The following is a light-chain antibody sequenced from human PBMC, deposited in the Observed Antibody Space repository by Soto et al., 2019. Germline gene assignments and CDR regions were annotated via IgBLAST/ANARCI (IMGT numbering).Light chain of an antibody. CDR3: SSYTSSSTLPYV. CDR2: EVR. J-gene: IGLJ1*01. CDR1: MRDVGAYNL. V-gene: IGLV2-14*01. Sequence: QSALTQPASVSGSPGQSITISCAGTMRDVGAYNLVSWYQQHPGRAPQLIIYEVRNRPSGVSNRFSGSKSGNTASLTISGLQAEDEADYYCSSYTSSSTLPYVFGTGTKLTVL.